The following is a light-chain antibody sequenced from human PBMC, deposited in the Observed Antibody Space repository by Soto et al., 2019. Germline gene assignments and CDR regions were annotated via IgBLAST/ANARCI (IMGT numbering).Light chain of an antibody. CDR3: QQFKSYPIT. V-gene: IGKV1-39*01. CDR1: QSISSY. Sequence: DIQMTQSPSSLSASVGDRVTITCRASQSISSYLNWYQQKPGKAPKLLIYAASSLQSGVPSRFSGSGSGTEFTLTISSLQPEDFGTYYCQQFKSYPITFGQGTRLEI. J-gene: IGKJ5*01. CDR2: AAS.